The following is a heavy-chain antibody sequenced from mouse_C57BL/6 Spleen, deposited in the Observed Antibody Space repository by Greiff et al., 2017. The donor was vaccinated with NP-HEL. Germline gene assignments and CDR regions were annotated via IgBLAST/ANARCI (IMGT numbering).Heavy chain of an antibody. CDR2: IRSKSSNYAT. CDR1: GFTFNTYA. V-gene: IGHV10-3*01. D-gene: IGHD1-1*01. Sequence: EVKLVESGGGLVQPKGSLKLSCAASGFTFNTYAMHWVRQAPGKGLEWVARIRSKSSNYATYYADSVKDRFTISRDDSQSMLYLQMNNLKTEDTAMYYCVREGLDTTVVVFYWYFDVWGTGTTVTVSS. J-gene: IGHJ1*03. CDR3: VREGLDTTVVVFYWYFDV.